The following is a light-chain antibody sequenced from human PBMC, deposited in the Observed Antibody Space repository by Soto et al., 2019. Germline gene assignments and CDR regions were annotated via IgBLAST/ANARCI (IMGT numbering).Light chain of an antibody. Sequence: DIQMTQSPSSLSASVGDRVTITCQASQDISNYLNWYQQKPGKAPKLLIYGASNLETGVPSRFSGSGSGTEFTFSISSMQPEDIATYYCQQYDNFPLTFGGGTKVEIK. CDR1: QDISNY. V-gene: IGKV1-33*01. CDR2: GAS. CDR3: QQYDNFPLT. J-gene: IGKJ4*01.